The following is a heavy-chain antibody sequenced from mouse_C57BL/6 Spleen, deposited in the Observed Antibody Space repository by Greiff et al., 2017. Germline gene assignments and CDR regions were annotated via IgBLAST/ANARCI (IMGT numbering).Heavy chain of an antibody. CDR1: GFSLTSYG. CDR2: IWSDGST. D-gene: IGHD3-1*01. CDR3: ARHGLHYYAMDY. J-gene: IGHJ4*01. V-gene: IGHV2-6-1*01. Sequence: VKLVESGPGLVAPSQSLSITCTVSGFSLTSYGVHWVRQPPGKGLEWLVVIWSDGSTTYNSALKSRLSISKDNSKSQVILKMNSLQTDDTAMYYCARHGLHYYAMDYWGQGTSVTVSS.